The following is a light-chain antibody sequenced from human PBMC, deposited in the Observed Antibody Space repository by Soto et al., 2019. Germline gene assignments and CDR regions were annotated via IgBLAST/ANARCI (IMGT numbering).Light chain of an antibody. CDR1: QGIGDR. Sequence: DIQMTQSPSSVSASVGDRVTITCRASQGIGDRLAWYQQRPGKVPQLVVYFASTLPSGDPSRFSASGSGAEFILTISSLQPDDFATYYCQQYNTYSQTFGQGTKVDIK. CDR3: QQYNTYSQT. J-gene: IGKJ1*01. V-gene: IGKV1-5*01. CDR2: FAS.